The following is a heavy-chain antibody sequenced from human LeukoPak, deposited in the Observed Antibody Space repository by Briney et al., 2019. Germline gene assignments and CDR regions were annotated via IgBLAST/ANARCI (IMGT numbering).Heavy chain of an antibody. Sequence: PGGSLRLSCAASGFTFTTYAMSWVRQAPGGGLEWVSISSDSGGTTYYADSVKGRFTISRDNPKNTLYLQMNSLRVDDTAVYYCTNDFDNWGQGTLVTVSS. CDR1: GFTFTTYA. CDR3: TNDFDN. CDR2: SSDSGGTT. J-gene: IGHJ4*02. V-gene: IGHV3-23*01.